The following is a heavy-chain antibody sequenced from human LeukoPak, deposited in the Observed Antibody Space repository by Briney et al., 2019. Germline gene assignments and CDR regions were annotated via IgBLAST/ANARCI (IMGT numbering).Heavy chain of an antibody. Sequence: PSETLSLTCAVYGGSFSGYYWSWIRQPPGKGLEWIGEINHSGSTNYNPSLKSRVTISVDTSKNQFSLKLSSVTAADTAVYYCARGVINWFDPWGRGTLVTVSS. V-gene: IGHV4-34*01. CDR3: ARGVINWFDP. D-gene: IGHD2-21*01. J-gene: IGHJ5*02. CDR1: GGSFSGYY. CDR2: INHSGST.